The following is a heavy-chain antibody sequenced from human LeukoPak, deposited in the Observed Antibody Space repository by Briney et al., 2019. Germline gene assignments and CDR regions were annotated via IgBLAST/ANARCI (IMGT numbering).Heavy chain of an antibody. CDR3: ARGQAAGSNYDFWSGYIYYYYYMDV. J-gene: IGHJ6*03. CDR1: GFTFSSYE. V-gene: IGHV3-48*03. Sequence: PGGSLRLSCAASGFTFSSYEMNWVRQAPGKGLEWVSYISSSGSTIYYADSVKGRFTISRDNAKNSLYLQMNSLRAEDTALYYCARGQAAGSNYDFWSGYIYYYYYMDVWGKGTTVTVSS. CDR2: ISSSGSTI. D-gene: IGHD3-3*01.